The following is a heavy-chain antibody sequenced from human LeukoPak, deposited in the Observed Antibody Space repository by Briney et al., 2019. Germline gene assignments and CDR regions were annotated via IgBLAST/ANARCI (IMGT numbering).Heavy chain of an antibody. V-gene: IGHV3-74*01. CDR3: ARESSWAPDY. CDR1: GFTFSSYG. CDR2: INGDGSST. D-gene: IGHD1-26*01. Sequence: PGRSLRLSCAASGFTFSSYGMHWVRQAPGKGLVWVSRINGDGSSTSNADAVKGRFTISRDNAKNTLFLQMNSLRAEDTAVYYCARESSWAPDYWGQGTLVTVSS. J-gene: IGHJ4*02.